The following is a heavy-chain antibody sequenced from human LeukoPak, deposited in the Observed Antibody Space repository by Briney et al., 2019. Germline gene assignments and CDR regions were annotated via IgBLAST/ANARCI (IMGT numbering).Heavy chain of an antibody. CDR1: GFTFGSYN. CDR2: ISSSSTSI. D-gene: IGHD3-3*01. J-gene: IGHJ4*02. Sequence: PGGSLRLSCAASGFTFGSYNMNWARQAPGKGLEWVSSISSSSTSIYYADSVRDRFTISRDNAKNLLFLQMNSLRAEDTAVYYCARLIFGVYYFDYWGQGTLVTVSS. V-gene: IGHV3-21*01. CDR3: ARLIFGVYYFDY.